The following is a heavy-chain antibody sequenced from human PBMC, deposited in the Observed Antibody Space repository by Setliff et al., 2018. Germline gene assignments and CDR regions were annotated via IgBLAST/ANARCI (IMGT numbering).Heavy chain of an antibody. D-gene: IGHD3-22*01. CDR3: ARGKIRITMIVVPTGGAFDI. V-gene: IGHV4-38-2*01. J-gene: IGHJ3*02. Sequence: SETLPLTCAVSGYSITGGYYWGWIRQPPGKGLEWIGSISHSGSTFYNPSLKSRVTISIDTSKNQFSLKLSSVTAADTAVYYCARGKIRITMIVVPTGGAFDIWGQGTMVTVSS. CDR1: GYSITGGYY. CDR2: ISHSGST.